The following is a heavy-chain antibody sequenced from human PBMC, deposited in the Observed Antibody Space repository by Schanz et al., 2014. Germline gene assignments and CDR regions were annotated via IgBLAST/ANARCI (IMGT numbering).Heavy chain of an antibody. CDR1: GFTVSSNH. V-gene: IGHV3-23*04. CDR3: AKGMGYCSGGTCYDYYYYGLDV. D-gene: IGHD2-15*01. CDR2: ISHSGGSK. Sequence: VQLVESGGGLVKPGGSLRLSCAVSGFTVSSNHMSWVRQAPGKGLEWVSSISHSGGSKYYADSVKGRFTISRDNSENTLYLQMNSLSADDTAVVYCAKGMGYCSGGTCYDYYYYGLDVWGQGTTVTVSS. J-gene: IGHJ6*02.